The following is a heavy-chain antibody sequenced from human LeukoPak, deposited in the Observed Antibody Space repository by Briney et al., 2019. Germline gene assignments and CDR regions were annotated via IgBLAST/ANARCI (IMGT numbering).Heavy chain of an antibody. Sequence: SETLSLTCAVYGGSFSGYYWNWIRQPPGKGLEWIGEINHSGSTNYNPSLKSRVTISVDTSKNQFSLKLSSVTAADTAVYYCARIRSGAFDIWGQGTMVTVSS. CDR1: GGSFSGYY. CDR2: INHSGST. CDR3: ARIRSGAFDI. D-gene: IGHD3-10*01. V-gene: IGHV4-34*01. J-gene: IGHJ3*02.